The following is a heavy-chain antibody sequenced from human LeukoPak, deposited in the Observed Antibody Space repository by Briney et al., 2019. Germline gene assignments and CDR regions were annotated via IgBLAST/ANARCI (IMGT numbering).Heavy chain of an antibody. CDR2: ISAYNGNT. V-gene: IGHV1-18*01. D-gene: IGHD2-8*01. J-gene: IGHJ5*02. CDR3: ASTTSFDREYYTNGVCVFDP. CDR1: GYTFTSYG. Sequence: ASVKVSCKASGYTFTSYGISWVRQAPGQGLEWMGWISAYNGNTNYAQKLQGRVTMTTDTSTSTAYMELRSLRSDDTAVYYCASTTSFDREYYTNGVCVFDPWGQGTLVTVSS.